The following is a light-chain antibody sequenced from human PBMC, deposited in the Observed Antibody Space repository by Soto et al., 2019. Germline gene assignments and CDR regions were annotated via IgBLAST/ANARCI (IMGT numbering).Light chain of an antibody. CDR2: DAS. J-gene: IGKJ1*01. Sequence: IQMPQSPYTLSASVGDRVTITCRASQSISTWLAWYQQKPGKAPKLLIYDASSLESGVPSRFSGSGSGTEFTLTISSLQPDDFATYYCQQYNSYWKFGQGTKVDIK. V-gene: IGKV1-5*01. CDR3: QQYNSYWK. CDR1: QSISTW.